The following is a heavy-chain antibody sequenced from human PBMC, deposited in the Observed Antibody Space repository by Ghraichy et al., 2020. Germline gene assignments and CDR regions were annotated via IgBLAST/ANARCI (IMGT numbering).Heavy chain of an antibody. CDR2: INHSGST. V-gene: IGHV4-34*01. D-gene: IGHD3-10*01. CDR1: GGSFSGYY. J-gene: IGHJ5*02. CDR3: ARGGYGSGSYYLLNWFDP. Sequence: SQTLSLTCAVYGGSFSGYYWSWIRQPPGKGLEWIGEINHSGSTNYNPSLKSRVTISVDTSKNQFSLKLSSVTAADTAVYYCARGGYGSGSYYLLNWFDPWGQGTLVTVSS.